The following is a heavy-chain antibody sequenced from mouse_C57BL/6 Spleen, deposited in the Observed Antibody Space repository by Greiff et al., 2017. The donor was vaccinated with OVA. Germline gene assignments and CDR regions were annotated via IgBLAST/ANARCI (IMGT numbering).Heavy chain of an antibody. Sequence: VQLQQSGPGLVKPSQSLSLTCSVTGYSITSGYYWNWIRQFPGNKLEWMGYISYDGSNNYNPSLKNRISITRDTSKNQFFLKLNSVTTEDTATYYCARGGGYYDYEGVDAMDYWGQGTSVTVSS. CDR1: GYSITSGYY. CDR3: ARGGGYYDYEGVDAMDY. CDR2: ISYDGSN. J-gene: IGHJ4*01. V-gene: IGHV3-6*01. D-gene: IGHD2-4*01.